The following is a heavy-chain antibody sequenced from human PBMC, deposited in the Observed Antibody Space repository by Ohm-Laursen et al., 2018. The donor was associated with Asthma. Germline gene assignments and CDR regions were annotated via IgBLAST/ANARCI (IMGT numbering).Heavy chain of an antibody. CDR1: GFTFSSFA. J-gene: IGHJ6*02. Sequence: SLRLSCTASGFTFSSFAMSWVRLAPGKGLEWVSTISGSAGSTYYADSVKGRFTNSRDNSKNTLYLQMNSLRAEDTALYYCAKDRGFNYGYGMDVWGQGTTVTVSS. CDR3: AKDRGFNYGYGMDV. CDR2: ISGSAGST. D-gene: IGHD5-18*01. V-gene: IGHV3-23*01.